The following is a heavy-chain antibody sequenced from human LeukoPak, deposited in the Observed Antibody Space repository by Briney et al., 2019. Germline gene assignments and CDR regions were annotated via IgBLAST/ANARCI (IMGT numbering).Heavy chain of an antibody. J-gene: IGHJ5*02. CDR1: GGSISSYY. CDR3: ARATPEYSSFVWFDP. V-gene: IGHV4-59*01. Sequence: SETLSLTCTVSGGSISSYYWSWIRQPSGKGLEWIGYIYYSGSTNYNPSLKSRVTISVDTSKNQFSLKLSSVTAADTAVYYCARATPEYSSFVWFDPWGQGTLVTVSS. D-gene: IGHD6-6*01. CDR2: IYYSGST.